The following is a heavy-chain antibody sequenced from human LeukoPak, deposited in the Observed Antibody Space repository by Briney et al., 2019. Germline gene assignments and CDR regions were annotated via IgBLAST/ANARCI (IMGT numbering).Heavy chain of an antibody. J-gene: IGHJ4*02. Sequence: SQTLSLTCTVSGGSISSGGYSWSWIRQHPGKGLEWIGYIYYSGSTYYNPSLKSRVTISVDTSKNQFSLKLSSVTAADTAVYYCARVNYYDSSGYYTFDYWGQGTLVTVSS. CDR2: IYYSGST. V-gene: IGHV4-31*03. CDR1: GGSISSGGYS. CDR3: ARVNYYDSSGYYTFDY. D-gene: IGHD3-22*01.